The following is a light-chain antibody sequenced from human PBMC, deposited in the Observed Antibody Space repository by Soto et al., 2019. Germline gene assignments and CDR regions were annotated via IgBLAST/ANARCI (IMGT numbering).Light chain of an antibody. Sequence: DIQLTQSPSFLSASVGDRVTITCRASQGISSYLAWYQQKPGKAPKLLIYTASTLGSGVPSRFSGSGSGTDFTLTISSLQPEDFATYYCQQASAFPITFGQGTRLEIK. V-gene: IGKV1-9*01. J-gene: IGKJ5*01. CDR3: QQASAFPIT. CDR2: TAS. CDR1: QGISSY.